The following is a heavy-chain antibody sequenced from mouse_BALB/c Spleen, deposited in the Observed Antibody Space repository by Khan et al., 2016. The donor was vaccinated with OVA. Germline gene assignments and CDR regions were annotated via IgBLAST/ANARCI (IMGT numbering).Heavy chain of an antibody. V-gene: IGHV3-2*02. J-gene: IGHJ2*01. Sequence: VQLKESGPGLVKPSQSLSLTCTVTGYSITSDYAWNWIRQFPGNKLEWMGYISYSGRTSYNPSLKSRISITRDTSKNQFFLQLNSVTTEDTATYYFARSVTITTVVATDFDYWGQSTTLTVSS. CDR1: GYSITSDYA. CDR3: ARSVTITTVVATDFDY. CDR2: ISYSGRT. D-gene: IGHD1-1*01.